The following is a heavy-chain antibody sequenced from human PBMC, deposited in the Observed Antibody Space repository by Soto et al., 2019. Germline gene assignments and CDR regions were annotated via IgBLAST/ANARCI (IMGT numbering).Heavy chain of an antibody. V-gene: IGHV3-33*01. CDR3: VRGDNWNDEASDY. CDR2: IWSDGNNR. Sequence: GGSLRLSCAGSGFMFSNHGMHWVRQAPGKGLEWVAVIWSDGNNRYYADSVKGRFTISRDNSKNTVYLQMNSLRAEDTAVYYCVRGDNWNDEASDYWGQGTLVTVSS. J-gene: IGHJ4*02. CDR1: GFMFSNHG. D-gene: IGHD1-1*01.